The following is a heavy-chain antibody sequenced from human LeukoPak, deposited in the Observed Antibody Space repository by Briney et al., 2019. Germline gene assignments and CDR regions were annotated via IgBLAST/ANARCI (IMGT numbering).Heavy chain of an antibody. J-gene: IGHJ6*03. CDR3: ARDRATPYYYDSSGYGYYYYYMDV. CDR2: IYTSGST. V-gene: IGHV4-4*07. CDR1: GGSISGYY. Sequence: SETLSLTCTVSGGSISGYYWSWIRQPAGKGLEWIGRIYTSGSTNYNPSLKSRVTMSVDTSKNQFSLKLSSVTAADTAVYYCARDRATPYYYDSSGYGYYYYYMDVWGKGTTVTVSS. D-gene: IGHD3-22*01.